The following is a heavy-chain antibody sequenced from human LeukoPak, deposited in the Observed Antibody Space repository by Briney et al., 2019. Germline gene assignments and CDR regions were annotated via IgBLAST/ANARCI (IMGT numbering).Heavy chain of an antibody. CDR1: GGSISSGGYY. V-gene: IGHV4-31*03. CDR3: ARSRSGDGYNSFFDY. Sequence: PSQTLSLTCTVSGGSISSGGYYWSWIRQHPGKGLEWIGYIYYSGSTYYNPSLKSRVTISVDTSKNQFSLKLSSVTAADTAVYYCARSRSGDGYNSFFDYWGQGTLVTVSS. J-gene: IGHJ4*02. D-gene: IGHD5-24*01. CDR2: IYYSGST.